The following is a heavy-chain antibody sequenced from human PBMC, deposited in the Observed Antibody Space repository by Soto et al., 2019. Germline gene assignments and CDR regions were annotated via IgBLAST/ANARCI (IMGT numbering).Heavy chain of an antibody. J-gene: IGHJ6*02. V-gene: IGHV3-30-3*01. D-gene: IGHD4-17*01. CDR1: GFTFSSYA. CDR2: ISYDGSNK. CDR3: ARDLYYGDYYPYYYYGMDV. Sequence: RGSLRLCCAASGFTFSSYAMHWVRQAPGKGLEWVAVISYDGSNKYYADSVKGRFTISRDNSKNTLYLQMNSLRAEDTAVYYCARDLYYGDYYPYYYYGMDVWGQGTTVTVSS.